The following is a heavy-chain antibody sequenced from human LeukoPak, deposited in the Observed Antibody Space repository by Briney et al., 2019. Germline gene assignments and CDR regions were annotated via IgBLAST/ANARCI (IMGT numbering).Heavy chain of an antibody. CDR3: AKYMVRGVITTYYGMDV. V-gene: IGHV3-11*01. CDR2: ISSSGSTI. J-gene: IGHJ6*02. CDR1: GFTFSDYY. D-gene: IGHD3-10*01. Sequence: GGPLRLSCAASGFTFSDYYMSWIRQALGKGLEWVSYISSSGSTIYYADSVKGRFTISRDNSKNTLYLQMNSLRAEDTAVYYCAKYMVRGVITTYYGMDVWGQGTTVTVSS.